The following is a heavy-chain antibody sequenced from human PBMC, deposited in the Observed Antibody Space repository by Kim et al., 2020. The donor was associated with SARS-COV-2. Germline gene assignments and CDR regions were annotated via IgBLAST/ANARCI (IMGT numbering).Heavy chain of an antibody. Sequence: LSLTCAASGFTFNDYYLDWVRQAPGKGLEWIARSRNKARGFTTEYAASVKGRFTVSRDDSENSLYLYMNSLKTEDTAVYYCTRTSYGANYFTYYWGQGTLVTVSS. V-gene: IGHV3-72*01. CDR2: SRNKARGFTT. CDR3: TRTSYGANYFTYY. CDR1: GFTFNDYY. D-gene: IGHD3-3*01. J-gene: IGHJ4*02.